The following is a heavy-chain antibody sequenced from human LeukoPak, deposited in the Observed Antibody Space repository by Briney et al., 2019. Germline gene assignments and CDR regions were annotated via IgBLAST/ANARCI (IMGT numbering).Heavy chain of an antibody. Sequence: ASVNVSCKASGYTFTSDGISWVRQAPGQGLEWMGRISAYNGNTNYAQKFQGRVTLTTDTSTSTAYMELKSLRSDDRAVYYCARVRIKALTATWGQGTLVTVSS. D-gene: IGHD2-21*02. J-gene: IGHJ4*02. CDR3: ARVRIKALTAT. V-gene: IGHV1-18*04. CDR2: ISAYNGNT. CDR1: GYTFTSDG.